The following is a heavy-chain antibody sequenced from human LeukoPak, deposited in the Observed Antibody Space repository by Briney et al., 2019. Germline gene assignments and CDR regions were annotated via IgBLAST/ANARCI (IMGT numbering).Heavy chain of an antibody. CDR3: ARGEDYYDMLDWFDP. CDR1: GGSFSGYY. D-gene: IGHD3-22*01. Sequence: SETLSLTCAVYGGSFSGYYWSWLRQPPGKGLEWIGEINHSGSTNYNPSLKSRVTISVDTSKNQFSLKLSSVTAADTAVYYCARGEDYYDMLDWFDPWGQGTLVTVSS. J-gene: IGHJ5*02. V-gene: IGHV4-34*01. CDR2: INHSGST.